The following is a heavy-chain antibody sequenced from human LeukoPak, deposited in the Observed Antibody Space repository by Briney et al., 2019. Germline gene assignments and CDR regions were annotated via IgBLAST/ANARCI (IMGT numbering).Heavy chain of an antibody. J-gene: IGHJ3*02. V-gene: IGHV3-66*01. CDR3: ARGQWSEDGFDI. CDR2: IYSGGST. CDR1: EFSVGSNY. D-gene: IGHD6-19*01. Sequence: GGSLRLSCAASEFSVGSNYMTWVRQAPGKGLEWVSLIYSGGSTYYADSVKGRFTISRDNAKKSLYLQMNSLRAEDTAVYYCARGQWSEDGFDIWGQGTMVTVSS.